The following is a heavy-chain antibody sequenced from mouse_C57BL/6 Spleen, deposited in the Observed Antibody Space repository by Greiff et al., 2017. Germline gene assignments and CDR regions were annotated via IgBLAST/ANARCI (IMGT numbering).Heavy chain of an antibody. CDR3: ALDFDY. J-gene: IGHJ2*01. D-gene: IGHD3-1*01. V-gene: IGHV5-6*02. CDR2: ISSGGSYT. Sequence: EVKLVESGGDLVKPGGSLKLSCAASGFTFSSYGMSWVRQTPDKRLEWVATISSGGSYTYYPDSVKGRFTISRDNAKNTLYLQMSSLKSEDTAMYYCALDFDYWGQGTTLTVSS. CDR1: GFTFSSYG.